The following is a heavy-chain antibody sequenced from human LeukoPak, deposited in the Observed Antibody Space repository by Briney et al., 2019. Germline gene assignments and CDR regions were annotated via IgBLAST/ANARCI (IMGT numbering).Heavy chain of an antibody. CDR1: GFTFSSYA. CDR2: ISGSGGST. J-gene: IGHJ6*02. CDR3: AKAIDSTGSQYLAYYYYGMDV. Sequence: GGSLRLSCAASGFTFSSYAMSWVRQAPGKGLEWVSAISGSGGSTYYADSVKGRFTISRDNSKNTLYLQMNSLRVEDTALYYCAKAIDSTGSQYLAYYYYGMDVWGQGTTVTVSS. V-gene: IGHV3-23*01. D-gene: IGHD3-22*01.